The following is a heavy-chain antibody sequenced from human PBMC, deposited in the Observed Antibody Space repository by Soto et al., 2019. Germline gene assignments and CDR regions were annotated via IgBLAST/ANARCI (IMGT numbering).Heavy chain of an antibody. CDR1: GFTVSSNY. V-gene: IGHV3-53*01. CDR2: IYSGGST. J-gene: IGHJ5*02. Sequence: EVQLVESGGGLIQPGGSLRLSCAASGFTVSSNYMSWVRQAPGKGLEWVSVIYSGGSTYYADSVKGRFTISRDNSKNTMYLQMNSLRAEDTAVYYCARSDLSYYDRSGFLSSWGQGTLVTVSS. CDR3: ARSDLSYYDRSGFLSS. D-gene: IGHD3-22*01.